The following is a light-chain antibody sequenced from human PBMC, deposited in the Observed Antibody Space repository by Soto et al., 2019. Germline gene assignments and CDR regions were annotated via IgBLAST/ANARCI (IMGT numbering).Light chain of an antibody. J-gene: IGKJ1*01. V-gene: IGKV3-15*01. CDR1: QSVSTN. CDR3: QQYTNRSPWT. Sequence: EIVMTQSPATLSGSPGERATLSCRASQSVSTNLAWYQQKPGQAPRLLIYGASTMATGIPARFSGSGSGTAVTITTSSLQYDDFAVYYCQQYTNRSPWTFGQGTKV. CDR2: GAS.